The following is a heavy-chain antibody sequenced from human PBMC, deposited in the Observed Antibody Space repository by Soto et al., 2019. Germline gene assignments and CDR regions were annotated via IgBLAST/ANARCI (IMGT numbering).Heavy chain of an antibody. CDR2: VFDFGST. Sequence: SETLSLTCSVSGDSVKSSYWAWIRQSPGRGLEWVGYVFDFGSTGYHPSLKGRLTISMDTSRNQVSLKLRSVTIADTAVYYCERLIEGAPPHNHFDPWGQGTLVTVSS. CDR1: GDSVKSSY. V-gene: IGHV4-59*02. J-gene: IGHJ5*02. CDR3: ERLIEGAPPHNHFDP. D-gene: IGHD3-22*01.